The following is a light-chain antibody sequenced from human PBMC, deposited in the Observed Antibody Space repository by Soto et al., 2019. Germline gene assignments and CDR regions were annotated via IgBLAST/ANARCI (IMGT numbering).Light chain of an antibody. Sequence: QSVLTQPPSVSGAPGQRVTISCTGSSSNIGAGYDVPWYQQLPGTAPKLLIYGNSNRPSGVPDRFSGSKSGTTASLAITWLQDEDEADYYCQSYYSSLSGSVFGGGTKVTVL. CDR2: GNS. J-gene: IGLJ3*02. CDR1: SSNIGAGYD. V-gene: IGLV1-40*01. CDR3: QSYYSSLSGSV.